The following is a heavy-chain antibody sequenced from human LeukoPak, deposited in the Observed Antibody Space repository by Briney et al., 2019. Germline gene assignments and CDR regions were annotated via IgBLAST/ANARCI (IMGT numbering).Heavy chain of an antibody. CDR3: ARGVPTGYYTSCYDY. J-gene: IGHJ4*02. D-gene: IGHD3/OR15-3a*01. Sequence: GGSLRLSCAASGLYFSDSEMNWVRQAPGKGLEWVSYISSSGATIYYADSVKGRFTISRDNAKNSLYLQMNSLRAEDTAVYYCARGVPTGYYTSCYDYWGQGTLVTVSS. CDR2: ISSSGATI. V-gene: IGHV3-48*03. CDR1: GLYFSDSE.